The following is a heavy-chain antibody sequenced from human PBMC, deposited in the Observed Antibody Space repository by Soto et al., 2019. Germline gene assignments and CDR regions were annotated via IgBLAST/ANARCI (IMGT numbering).Heavy chain of an antibody. CDR1: GGSFSSYT. D-gene: IGHD1-26*01. Sequence: QVQLVQSGAEVKKPGSSVRFSCNASGGSFSSYTINWVRQAPGQGLEWMGRIIPIRGLANYAQKFQGRVTLNADRSTSTAYMAPSSLSSEDTAVYYCAGTSQRELISLRCYGMDFWGQGTTVTVSS. CDR2: IIPIRGLA. J-gene: IGHJ6*02. V-gene: IGHV1-69*02. CDR3: AGTSQRELISLRCYGMDF.